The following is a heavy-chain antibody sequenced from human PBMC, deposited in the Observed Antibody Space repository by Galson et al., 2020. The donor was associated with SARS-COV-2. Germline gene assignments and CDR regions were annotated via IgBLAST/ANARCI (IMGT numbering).Heavy chain of an antibody. CDR3: ARARLAAAGFDP. CDR2: IYYSGST. Sequence: SETLSLTCTVSGGSISSYYWSWIRQPPGKGLEWIGYIYYSGSTNYNPSLKSRVTILVDTSKNQFSLKLSSVTAADTAVYYCARARLAAAGFDPWGQGTLVTVSS. CDR1: GGSISSYY. V-gene: IGHV4-59*01. J-gene: IGHJ5*02. D-gene: IGHD6-13*01.